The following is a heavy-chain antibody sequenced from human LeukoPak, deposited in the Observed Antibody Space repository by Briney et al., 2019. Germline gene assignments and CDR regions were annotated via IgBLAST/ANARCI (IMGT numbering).Heavy chain of an antibody. Sequence: SETLSLTCTVSGGSITSYYWSWIRQPAGKGLEWIGRIYTRGSTKYSPSLKSRVTLSVDTSKNQFSPRLSSVTAADTAVYYCAGEGHYYDDTGYYYGGEDYWGQGTLVTVSS. J-gene: IGHJ4*02. V-gene: IGHV4-4*07. CDR3: AGEGHYYDDTGYYYGGEDY. CDR2: IYTRGST. D-gene: IGHD3-22*01. CDR1: GGSITSYY.